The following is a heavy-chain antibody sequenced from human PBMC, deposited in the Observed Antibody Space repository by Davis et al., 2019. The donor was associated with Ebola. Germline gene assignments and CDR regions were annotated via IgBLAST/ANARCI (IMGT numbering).Heavy chain of an antibody. CDR3: ARPGEMATIGAFSDY. J-gene: IGHJ4*02. D-gene: IGHD5-24*01. Sequence: GESLKISCAASGFTFNNYAMSWVRQAPGKGLEWVSAISGSGGSTYYADSVKGRFTISRDNSKNTLYLQMNSLRAEDTAVYYCARPGEMATIGAFSDYWGQGTLVTVSS. CDR2: ISGSGGST. V-gene: IGHV3-23*01. CDR1: GFTFNNYA.